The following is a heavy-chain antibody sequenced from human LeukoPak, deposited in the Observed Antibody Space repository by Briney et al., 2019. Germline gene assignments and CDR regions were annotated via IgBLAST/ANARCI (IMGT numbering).Heavy chain of an antibody. CDR3: ARFYYGSGSYYTIDY. V-gene: IGHV4-34*01. J-gene: IGHJ4*02. CDR1: GGSFSGYY. D-gene: IGHD3-10*01. CDR2: INHSGST. Sequence: SETLSLTCAVYGGSFSGYYWRWIRQPPGKGLEWIGEINHSGSTNYNPSLKSRVTISVDTSKNQFSLKLSSVTAADTAVYYCARFYYGSGSYYTIDYWGQGTLVTVSS.